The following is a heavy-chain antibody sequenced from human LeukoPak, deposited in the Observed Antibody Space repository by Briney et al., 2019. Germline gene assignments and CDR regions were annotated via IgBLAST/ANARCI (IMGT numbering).Heavy chain of an antibody. CDR3: ARDGEYYDSSGSYFDY. CDR2: LNPSSGST. V-gene: IGHV1-46*01. CDR1: GYTFTTYY. Sequence: ASVEVSCKASGYTFTTYYMHWVRQAPGQGLEWMGILNPSSGSTSYVQRFQGRVTMTRDTSTSTFYMELRSLKSEDTAVYYCARDGEYYDSSGSYFDYWGQGTAVTVSS. D-gene: IGHD3-22*01. J-gene: IGHJ4*02.